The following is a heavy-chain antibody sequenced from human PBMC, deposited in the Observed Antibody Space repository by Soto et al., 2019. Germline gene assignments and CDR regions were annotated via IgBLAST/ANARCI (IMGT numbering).Heavy chain of an antibody. Sequence: EVQLVESGGGLVQPGGSLRHSCAASGFTFSAHYMDWVRQAPGKGLEWVGRIKNKANSYTTEYAASVEGRFTISREDSQNSLYLEMNSLKTEDTAVYYCARVSLVGPSGGRYFDYWGQGSQVAVSS. J-gene: IGHJ4*02. CDR2: IKNKANSYTT. CDR1: GFTFSAHY. V-gene: IGHV3-72*01. CDR3: ARVSLVGPSGGRYFDY. D-gene: IGHD1-26*01.